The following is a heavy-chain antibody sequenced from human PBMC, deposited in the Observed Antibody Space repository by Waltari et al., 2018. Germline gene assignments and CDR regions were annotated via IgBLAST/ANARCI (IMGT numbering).Heavy chain of an antibody. D-gene: IGHD1-26*01. V-gene: IGHV4-31*03. Sequence: QVQLQESGPGLVKPSQTLSLTCTVSGGSISSGGYYWSWIRQHPGKGLEWIGYIYYSGSTSYNPSLKSRVTISVDTSKNQFSLKLSSVTAADTAVYYCARDRSYGEDAFDIWGQGTMVTVSS. CDR1: GGSISSGGYY. CDR3: ARDRSYGEDAFDI. CDR2: IYYSGST. J-gene: IGHJ3*02.